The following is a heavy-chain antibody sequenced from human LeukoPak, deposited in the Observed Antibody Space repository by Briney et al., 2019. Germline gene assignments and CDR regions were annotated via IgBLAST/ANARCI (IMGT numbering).Heavy chain of an antibody. CDR3: ARGRRYSSSNRWFDP. D-gene: IGHD6-6*01. J-gene: IGHJ5*02. CDR2: INSDGSST. CDR1: RFTFSTYW. Sequence: GGSLRLSCAASRFTFSTYWMHWVRQAPGKGLVWVSRINSDGSSTGYADSVKCRFTISRDNAKNSLYLQMNSLRAEDTAVYYCARGRRYSSSNRWFDPWGQGTLVTVSS. V-gene: IGHV3-74*01.